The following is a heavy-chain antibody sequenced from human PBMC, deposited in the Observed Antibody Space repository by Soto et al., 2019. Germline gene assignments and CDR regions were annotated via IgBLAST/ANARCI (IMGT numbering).Heavy chain of an antibody. CDR2: ISYDGSNK. CDR1: GFTFSSYA. J-gene: IGHJ4*02. V-gene: IGHV3-30-3*01. Sequence: GGSLRLSCAASGFTFSSYAMHWVRQAPGKGLEWVAVISYDGSNKYYADSVKGRFTISRDNSKNTLYLQMNSLRAEDTAVYYCARGPATAKDYWGQGTLVTVSS. D-gene: IGHD2-21*02. CDR3: ARGPATAKDY.